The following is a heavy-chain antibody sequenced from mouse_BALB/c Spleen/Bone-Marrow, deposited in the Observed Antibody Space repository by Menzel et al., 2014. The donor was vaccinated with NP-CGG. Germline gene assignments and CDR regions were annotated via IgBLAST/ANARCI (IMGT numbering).Heavy chain of an antibody. CDR1: GFTFSDYY. Sequence: EVKVVESGGGLMKPGGSLKLSCAASGFTFSDYYMYWVRQTPEKRLEWVATISNGGSYTYYPDSVKGRFTISRDNAKNNLYLQMSSLKSEDTAMYYCARDSLYYYGSSYGYFDVWGAGTTVTVSS. D-gene: IGHD1-1*01. V-gene: IGHV5-4*02. J-gene: IGHJ1*01. CDR2: ISNGGSYT. CDR3: ARDSLYYYGSSYGYFDV.